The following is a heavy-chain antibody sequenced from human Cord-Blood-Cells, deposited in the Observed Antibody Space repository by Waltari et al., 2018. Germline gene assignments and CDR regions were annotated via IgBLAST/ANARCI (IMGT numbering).Heavy chain of an antibody. CDR3: ARGRDYGEGAFDI. Sequence: QVQLQQWGAGLLKPSETLSLTCAVYGGSFSGYYWSWIRQPPGKGLEWIGEINHSGSTNYTPPLKSRVTISVDTSKNQFSLKLSSVTAADTAVYYCARGRDYGEGAFDIWGQGTMVTDSS. CDR2: INHSGST. CDR1: GGSFSGYY. V-gene: IGHV4-34*01. J-gene: IGHJ3*02. D-gene: IGHD4-17*01.